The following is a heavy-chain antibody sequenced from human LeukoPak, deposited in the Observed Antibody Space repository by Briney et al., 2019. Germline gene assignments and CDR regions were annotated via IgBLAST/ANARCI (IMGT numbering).Heavy chain of an antibody. Sequence: GGSLRLSCAASGFTFSSYEMKWVRQAPGKGLEWVSYISSSGSTIYYADSVKGRFTISRDNAKNSLYLQMNSLRAEDTAVYYCAREEYYYDSSGVLRYWGQGTLVTVSS. D-gene: IGHD3-22*01. J-gene: IGHJ4*02. CDR2: ISSSGSTI. V-gene: IGHV3-48*03. CDR1: GFTFSSYE. CDR3: AREEYYYDSSGVLRY.